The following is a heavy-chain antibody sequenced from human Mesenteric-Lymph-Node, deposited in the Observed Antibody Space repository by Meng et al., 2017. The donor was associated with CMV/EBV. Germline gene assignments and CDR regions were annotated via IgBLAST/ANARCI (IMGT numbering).Heavy chain of an antibody. V-gene: IGHV3-21*01. CDR3: ATSRTFDY. CDR1: GFTFSFYD. Sequence: GESLKISCAASGFTFSFYDMTWVRQAPGRGLEWVSSISSSSSYIYYADSVKGRFTVSRDNAKNSLFLQMNSLRAEDTAVYYCATSRTFDYWGQGTLVTVSS. J-gene: IGHJ4*02. CDR2: ISSSSSYI.